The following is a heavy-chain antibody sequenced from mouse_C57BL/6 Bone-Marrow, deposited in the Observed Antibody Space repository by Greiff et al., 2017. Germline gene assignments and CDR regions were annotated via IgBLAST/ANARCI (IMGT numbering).Heavy chain of an antibody. D-gene: IGHD1-1*01. Sequence: EVLLVESGGGLVKPGGSLKLSCAASGFTFSSSTMSWVRQTPEKRLQWVAALRGGGGNTYYPDSVKGRFTISRDNDKNILYLQMSSLRSEDTALYYCSRQVTTVLATKYFDVWGTGTTVTVSS. CDR2: LRGGGGNT. J-gene: IGHJ1*03. CDR1: GFTFSSST. CDR3: SRQVTTVLATKYFDV. V-gene: IGHV5-9*01.